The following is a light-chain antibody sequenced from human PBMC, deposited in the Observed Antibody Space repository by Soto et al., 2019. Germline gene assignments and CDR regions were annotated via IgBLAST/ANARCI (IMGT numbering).Light chain of an antibody. J-gene: IGKJ2*01. CDR2: GVN. V-gene: IGKV3-15*01. CDR1: QNIHIN. Sequence: EIVMTQSPDHLSVSPGYTATLSCRSSQNIHINLAWYQQKPGQAPKLLIYGVNARAPGAPARFSGSGYGTDFTLTIRSVQSGDFGVFYCQQYEGWPRTFGLGTKVEIK. CDR3: QQYEGWPRT.